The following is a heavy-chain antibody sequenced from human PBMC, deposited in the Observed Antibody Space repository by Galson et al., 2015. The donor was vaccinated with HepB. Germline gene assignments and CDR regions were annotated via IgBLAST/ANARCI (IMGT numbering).Heavy chain of an antibody. D-gene: IGHD3-3*01. V-gene: IGHV1-18*04. CDR1: GSTFTSYG. J-gene: IGHJ4*02. CDR2: INTYNGKT. Sequence: SVTVSCKASGSTFTSYGINWVRQAPGQGLEWMGWINTYNGKTNYAQKLQGRVTMTTDTSTTTVYMELRRLRSDDTAIYYCARAFFSNYDFWSGYETYFDYWGQGTLVAVSS. CDR3: ARAFFSNYDFWSGYETYFDY.